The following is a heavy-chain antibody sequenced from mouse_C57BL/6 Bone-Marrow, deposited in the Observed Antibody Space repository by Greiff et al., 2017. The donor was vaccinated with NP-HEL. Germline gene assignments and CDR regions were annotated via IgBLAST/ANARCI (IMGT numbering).Heavy chain of an antibody. CDR2: IYPGSGNT. D-gene: IGHD1-1*02. CDR1: GYTFTDYY. CDR3: ALNYGFYYAMDY. V-gene: IGHV1-76*01. J-gene: IGHJ4*01. Sequence: QVTLKESGAELVRPGASVKLSCKASGYTFTDYYINWVQQRPGQGLEWIARIYPGSGNTYYHEKFKGKATLTAEKSSSNAYMQLSSLTSDDSAVYFCALNYGFYYAMDYWGQGTSVTVSS.